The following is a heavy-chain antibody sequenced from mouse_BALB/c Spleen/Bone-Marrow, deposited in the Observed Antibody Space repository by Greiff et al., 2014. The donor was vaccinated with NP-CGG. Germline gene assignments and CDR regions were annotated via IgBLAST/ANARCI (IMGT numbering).Heavy chain of an antibody. Sequence: EVQLQQSGPELVKPGTSVKMSCKASRYTFTDYYMMWVRQSHGKSLEWIGHINPNTDGTFYNQKFKGKATLTVDKSSSTAYMQLNSLTSEDSAVYYCARSRYFDNWGQGTTLTVSS. CDR2: INPNTDGT. CDR1: RYTFTDYY. D-gene: IGHD3-3*01. V-gene: IGHV1-26*01. J-gene: IGHJ2*01. CDR3: ARSRYFDN.